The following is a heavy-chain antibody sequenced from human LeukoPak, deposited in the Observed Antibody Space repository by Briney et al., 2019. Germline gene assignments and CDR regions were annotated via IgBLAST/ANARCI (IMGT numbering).Heavy chain of an antibody. CDR2: IYYSGST. V-gene: IGHV4-59*12. J-gene: IGHJ6*02. CDR1: GGSISSYY. CDR3: AREGDYYYYYGMDV. Sequence: SETLSLTCTVSGGSISSYYWSWIRQPPGKGLEWIGYIYYSGSTNYNPSLKSRVTISVDTSKNQFSLKLSSVTAADTAVYYCAREGDYYYYYGMDVWGQGTTVTVSS.